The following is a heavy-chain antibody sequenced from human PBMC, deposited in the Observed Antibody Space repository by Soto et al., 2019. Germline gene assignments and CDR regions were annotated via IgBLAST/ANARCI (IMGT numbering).Heavy chain of an antibody. J-gene: IGHJ4*02. Sequence: SETLSLTCPVSGCSISSGGYYWSWIRQHPGKGLEWIGYIYYSGSTYYNPSLKSRVTISVDTSKNQFSLKLSSVTAADTAVYYCARNYGSGSPFDYWGQGTLVTVSS. CDR2: IYYSGST. CDR3: ARNYGSGSPFDY. V-gene: IGHV4-31*03. D-gene: IGHD3-10*01. CDR1: GCSISSGGYY.